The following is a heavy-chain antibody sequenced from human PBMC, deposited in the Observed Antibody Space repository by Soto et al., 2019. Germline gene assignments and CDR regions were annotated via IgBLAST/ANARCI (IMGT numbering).Heavy chain of an antibody. CDR3: ARDQTHYYEGHKGWFDP. CDR1: GGSVSSGSFY. D-gene: IGHD3-22*01. J-gene: IGHJ5*02. V-gene: IGHV4-61*01. Sequence: QVQLQESGPGLVKPSETLSLTCTVSGGSVSSGSFYWSWIRQPPGKGLEWIGFIYYTGSTNYNPSLKSRVTISVDTSKNQFSLKLSSVTAADTAVYYCARDQTHYYEGHKGWFDPWGQGTLVTVSS. CDR2: IYYTGST.